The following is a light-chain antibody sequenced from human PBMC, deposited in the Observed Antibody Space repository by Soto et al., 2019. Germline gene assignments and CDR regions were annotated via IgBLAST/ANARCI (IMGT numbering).Light chain of an antibody. Sequence: DIQMTQSPSSLSESVGDRVTITCRASQGISNYLAWYQQKPGKVPKLLIYAASTLQSGVPSRFSGSGSGTDFTLTISSLQPEDVATYYCQKYNSAPTWTFGQGTKVEIK. CDR2: AAS. V-gene: IGKV1-27*01. J-gene: IGKJ1*01. CDR3: QKYNSAPTWT. CDR1: QGISNY.